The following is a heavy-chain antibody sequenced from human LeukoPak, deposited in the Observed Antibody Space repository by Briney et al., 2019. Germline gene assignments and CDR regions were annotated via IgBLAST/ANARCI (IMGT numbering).Heavy chain of an antibody. CDR1: GGSISSGYY. D-gene: IGHD6-13*01. CDR3: ARADTSTCLDY. CDR2: FYHGGGT. J-gene: IGHJ4*02. V-gene: IGHV4-38-2*02. Sequence: SETLSLTCTVSGGSISSGYYWGWIRQPPGKGLEWIGSFYHGGGTYYNPSLKSRVTISVDTSKNQFSLKLTSVTAADTAVYYCARADTSTCLDYWGQGTLVTVSS.